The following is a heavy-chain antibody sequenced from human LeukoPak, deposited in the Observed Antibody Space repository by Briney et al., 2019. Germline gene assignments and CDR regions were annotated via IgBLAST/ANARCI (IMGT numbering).Heavy chain of an antibody. Sequence: SVKVSCKASGFTFTSSAVQWVRQARGQRLEWIGWIVVGSGNTNYAQKFQGRVTMTRDTSTSTVYMELSSLRSEDTAVYYCARASVLKGFDYWGQGTLVTVSS. CDR3: ARASVLKGFDY. CDR2: IVVGSGNT. J-gene: IGHJ4*02. CDR1: GFTFTSSA. V-gene: IGHV1-58*01. D-gene: IGHD3-10*01.